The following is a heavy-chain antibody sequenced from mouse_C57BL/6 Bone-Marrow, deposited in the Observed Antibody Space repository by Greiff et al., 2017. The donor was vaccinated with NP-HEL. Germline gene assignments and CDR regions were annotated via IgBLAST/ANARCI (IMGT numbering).Heavy chain of an antibody. CDR3: ARGYDGPDY. J-gene: IGHJ2*01. D-gene: IGHD2-3*01. Sequence: EVKLMESGGGLVKPGGSLKLSCAASGFTFSSYAMSWVRQTPEKRLEWVATISDGGSYTYYPDNVKGRFTISRDNAKNNLYLQMSHLKSEDTAMYYCARGYDGPDYWGQGTTLTVSS. V-gene: IGHV5-4*03. CDR1: GFTFSSYA. CDR2: ISDGGSYT.